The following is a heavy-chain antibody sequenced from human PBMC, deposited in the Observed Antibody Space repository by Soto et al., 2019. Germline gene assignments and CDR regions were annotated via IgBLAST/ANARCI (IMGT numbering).Heavy chain of an antibody. CDR1: GGSISSYY. CDR3: ARDRDRYCSGGSCYSSYYYMDV. Sequence: SETLSLSCTVSGGSISSYYWSWIRQPPGKGLEWIGYIYYSGSTNYNPSLKSRVTISVDTSKNQFSLKLSSVTAADTAVYYCARDRDRYCSGGSCYSSYYYMDVWGKGTTVTVSS. V-gene: IGHV4-59*01. J-gene: IGHJ6*03. D-gene: IGHD2-15*01. CDR2: IYYSGST.